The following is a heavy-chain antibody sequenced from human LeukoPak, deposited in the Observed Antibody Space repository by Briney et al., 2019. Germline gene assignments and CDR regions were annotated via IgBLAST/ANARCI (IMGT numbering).Heavy chain of an antibody. CDR2: IYHSGST. CDR1: GGSISSGGYS. Sequence: SETLSLTCAVSGGSISSGGYSWSWITHPPGNGLEWIGYIYHSGSTYYNPSLKSRVTISVDRSKNQFSLKLSSVTAADTAVYYCARQIAAANWFDPWGQGTLVTVSS. D-gene: IGHD6-25*01. V-gene: IGHV4-30-2*01. CDR3: ARQIAAANWFDP. J-gene: IGHJ5*02.